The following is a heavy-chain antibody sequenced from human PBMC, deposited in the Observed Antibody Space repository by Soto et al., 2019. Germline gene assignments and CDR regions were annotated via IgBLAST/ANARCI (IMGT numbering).Heavy chain of an antibody. CDR1: GGSISSHY. CDR2: IYHTGST. CDR3: ARGIQTSYYYYYYMDV. V-gene: IGHV4-59*11. J-gene: IGHJ6*03. Sequence: QVQLQESGPGLVKPSETLSLTCTVSGGSISSHYWNWIRQPPGKGLEWIGYIYHTGSTNYNPSLKSRVTISVDTSKNQFSLTVHSATAADMAVYFCARGIQTSYYYYYYMDVWGKGTTVTVSS.